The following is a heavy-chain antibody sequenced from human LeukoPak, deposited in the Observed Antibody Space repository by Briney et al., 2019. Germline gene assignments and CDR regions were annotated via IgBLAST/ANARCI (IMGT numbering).Heavy chain of an antibody. V-gene: IGHV3-73*01. CDR2: IISKANSYAT. D-gene: IGHD6-19*01. J-gene: IGHJ4*02. CDR1: GFTFSGSA. CDR3: ARNLERAGTRSPFDY. Sequence: PGGSLRLSCTASGFTFSGSAMHWVLQASGKGLEGGGRIISKANSYATVYAASVAGGFTLYRDNSQNTLYLQMNSLRAEDTALYYCARNLERAGTRSPFDYWGQGTLVTVSS.